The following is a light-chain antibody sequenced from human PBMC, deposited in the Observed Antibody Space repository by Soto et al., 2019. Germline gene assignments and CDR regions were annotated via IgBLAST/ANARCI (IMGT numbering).Light chain of an antibody. CDR2: AAS. V-gene: IGKV1-39*01. CDR1: QSIRSH. CDR3: QQSYSTPLT. J-gene: IGKJ4*01. Sequence: DLQITQSPSSLSASVGDRVTITCRASQSIRSHLNWYQEIPGKAPNLLIYAASSLQSGIPSRFTGSGFGTHFTLTISSLQPEDSAIYYCQQSYSTPLTFGGGTKVEIK.